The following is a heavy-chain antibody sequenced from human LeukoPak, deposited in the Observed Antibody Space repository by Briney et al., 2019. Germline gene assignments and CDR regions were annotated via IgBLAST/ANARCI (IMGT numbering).Heavy chain of an antibody. CDR2: TYYRSKWRN. CDR3: ARGTGDSCKD. Sequence: SQTLSLTCAISGDSVSSSSSAWSWIRQSPSRGLEWLGRTYYRSKWRNDYAVSVKSRITISPDTSKNQFSLQLNSVTPEDTAVYYCARGTGDSCKDWGLGTLVTVSS. CDR1: GDSVSSSSSA. V-gene: IGHV6-1*01. J-gene: IGHJ4*02. D-gene: IGHD3-22*01.